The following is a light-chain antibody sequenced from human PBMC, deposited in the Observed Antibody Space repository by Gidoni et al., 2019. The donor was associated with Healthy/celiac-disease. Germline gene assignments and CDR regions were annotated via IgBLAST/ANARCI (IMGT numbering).Light chain of an antibody. CDR3: QQDNSYSTWT. V-gene: IGKV1-5*03. Sequence: DIQMTQSPSTLSASVGDRVTITFRASQSISSWLAWYQQKPGKAPKLLLYKASSFESGVPSRFSGSGFGKEITLNNSSLQTDDFATYYCQQDNSYSTWTFGQGTKVEIK. J-gene: IGKJ1*01. CDR2: KAS. CDR1: QSISSW.